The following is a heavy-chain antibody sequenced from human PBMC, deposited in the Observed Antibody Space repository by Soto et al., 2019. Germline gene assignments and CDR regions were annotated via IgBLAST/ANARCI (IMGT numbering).Heavy chain of an antibody. D-gene: IGHD2-15*01. CDR3: RGYCSGGSCYSRVNWFDP. V-gene: IGHV3-23*01. CDR2: ISGSGGST. J-gene: IGHJ5*02. CDR1: VFPFSRYA. Sequence: GSMRLSCAASVFPFSRYAMSWVRQAPGKGLEWVSAISGSGGSTYYADSVKGRFTISRDNSKNTLYLQMNSLRAEDTAVYYCRGYCSGGSCYSRVNWFDPWGQGTLVTVSS.